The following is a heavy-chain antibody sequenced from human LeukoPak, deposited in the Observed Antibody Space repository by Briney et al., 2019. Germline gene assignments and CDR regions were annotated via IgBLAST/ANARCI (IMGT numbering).Heavy chain of an antibody. V-gene: IGHV3-48*01. Sequence: GGSLRLSCAASGFTFTSYAMRWVRQAPGKGLEWVSYIISSSSTIYYADSVKGRFTISRDNAKNSLYLQMNSLRAEDTAVYYCARTGAFDYWGQGTLVTVSS. D-gene: IGHD1-26*01. CDR1: GFTFTSYA. CDR2: IISSSSTI. J-gene: IGHJ4*02. CDR3: ARTGAFDY.